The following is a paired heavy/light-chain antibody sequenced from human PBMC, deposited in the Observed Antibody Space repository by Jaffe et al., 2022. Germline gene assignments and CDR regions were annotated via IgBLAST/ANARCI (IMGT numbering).Heavy chain of an antibody. CDR1: GFTFDDYA. CDR2: ISWNSGII. CDR3: AKDGYSKFLRHFDY. J-gene: IGHJ4*02. D-gene: IGHD4-4*01. Sequence: EVQLVESGGGLVQPGRSLRLSCVASGFTFDDYAMHWVRQAPGKGLEWVSGISWNSGIIGYADSVKGRFTISRDNARNSLYLQMNSLRAEDTALYYCAKDGYSKFLRHFDYWGQGTLVTVSS. V-gene: IGHV3-9*01.
Light chain of an antibody. CDR1: QDIRNY. V-gene: IGKV1-33*01. J-gene: IGKJ4*01. CDR3: QQYDNLPSLT. Sequence: DIQMTQSPSSLSASIGDRVTITCQASQDIRNYLNWYQQKPGKAPKLLIYDASNLETGVPSRFSGSGSGTDFTFTISGLQPEDIATYFCQQYDNLPSLTFGGGTKVEIK. CDR2: DAS.